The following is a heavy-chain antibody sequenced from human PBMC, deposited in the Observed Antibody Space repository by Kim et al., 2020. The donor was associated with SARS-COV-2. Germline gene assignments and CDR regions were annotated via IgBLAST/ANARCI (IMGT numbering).Heavy chain of an antibody. J-gene: IGHJ5*01. Sequence: TYSPSFQGKVTFSADKSISTAYLQGSSLRASDTAIYYCARRHSGGYYYDSWGQGTLITVSS. D-gene: IGHD3-22*01. CDR3: ARRHSGGYYYDS. V-gene: IGHV5-51*01.